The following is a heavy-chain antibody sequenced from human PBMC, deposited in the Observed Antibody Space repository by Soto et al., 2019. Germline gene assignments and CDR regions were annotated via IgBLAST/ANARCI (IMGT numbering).Heavy chain of an antibody. V-gene: IGHV3-30-3*01. J-gene: IGHJ4*02. CDR1: GFTFGSYV. CDR2: ISYDGTNK. D-gene: IGHD1-20*01. Sequence: QVQLVESGGGLVQPGGSLRFSCAASGFTFGSYVIQWVRQAPGKGLEWVALISYDGTNKYYADSVKSRFTISRDNSKTTLYLQMDSRRVEDTAVYYCEREPYNTWPFDYWGQRTLFTVS. CDR3: EREPYNTWPFDY.